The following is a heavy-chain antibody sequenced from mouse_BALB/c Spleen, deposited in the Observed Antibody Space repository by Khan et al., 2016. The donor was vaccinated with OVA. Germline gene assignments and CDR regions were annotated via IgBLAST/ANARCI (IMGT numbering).Heavy chain of an antibody. Sequence: VQLKQSGPELVKPGASVKISCKASGYSFTGYCMNWVMQSPGKSLEWIGRINPHIGETFYNQRFKGKATFTLDESSSTAYMELRGLASEDSAVYYCARSDGSAFDYWGQGTTLTVSS. D-gene: IGHD1-1*01. CDR2: INPHIGET. CDR3: ARSDGSAFDY. CDR1: GYSFTGYC. V-gene: IGHV1-20*02. J-gene: IGHJ2*01.